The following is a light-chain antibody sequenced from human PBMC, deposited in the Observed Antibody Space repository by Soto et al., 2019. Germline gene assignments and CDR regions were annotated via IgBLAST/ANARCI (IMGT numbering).Light chain of an antibody. V-gene: IGKV3-11*01. Sequence: EIVLTQSPATLSLSPGERATLSCRASQSVSSYLAWYQQRPGQAPRLLIYDVSNGATGIPARFSGSGSGTDFTLTISSLEPEEFAVYYCQQSSDWPLTFGGGTKVEIK. CDR3: QQSSDWPLT. CDR2: DVS. CDR1: QSVSSY. J-gene: IGKJ4*01.